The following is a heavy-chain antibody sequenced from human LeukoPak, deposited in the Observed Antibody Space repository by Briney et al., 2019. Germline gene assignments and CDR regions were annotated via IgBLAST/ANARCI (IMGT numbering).Heavy chain of an antibody. D-gene: IGHD6-6*01. Sequence: PGGSLTLSCAASGFTLSSEVMSWVRLAPGGGLEWVSSISDRGGSTYYAGSGKGRFTTSRDNAKNSLYLQMNSLRAEDTAVYYCARDPRYSSSGEAGWGQGTLVTVSS. CDR1: GFTLSSEV. CDR2: ISDRGGST. J-gene: IGHJ4*02. V-gene: IGHV3-23*01. CDR3: ARDPRYSSSGEAG.